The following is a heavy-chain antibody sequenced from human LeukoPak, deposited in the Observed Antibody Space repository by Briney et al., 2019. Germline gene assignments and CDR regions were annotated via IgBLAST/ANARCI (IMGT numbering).Heavy chain of an antibody. V-gene: IGHV4-34*01. CDR3: ARGNIVVVPAAHRENRFDP. Sequence: SETLSLTCAVYGGSFSGYYWSWIRQPPGKGLEWIGEINHSGSTNYNPSLKSRVTISVDTSKNQFSLKLSSVTAADTAVYYCARGNIVVVPAAHRENRFDPWGQGTLVTVSS. CDR1: GGSFSGYY. D-gene: IGHD2-2*01. J-gene: IGHJ5*02. CDR2: INHSGST.